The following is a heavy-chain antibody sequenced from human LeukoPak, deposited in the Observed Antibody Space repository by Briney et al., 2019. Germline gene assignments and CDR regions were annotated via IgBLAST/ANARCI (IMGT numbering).Heavy chain of an antibody. D-gene: IGHD3-22*01. CDR3: AKDFPYYYDSSGYYG. V-gene: IGHV3-43*02. CDR2: ISGDGGST. CDR1: GFTFDDYA. Sequence: GGSLRLSCAASGFTFDDYAMHWVRQAPGKGLEWVSLISGDGGSTYYADSVKGRFTISRDNCKNSLYLQMNSLRTEDTALYYCAKDFPYYYDSSGYYGWGQGTLVTVSS. J-gene: IGHJ4*02.